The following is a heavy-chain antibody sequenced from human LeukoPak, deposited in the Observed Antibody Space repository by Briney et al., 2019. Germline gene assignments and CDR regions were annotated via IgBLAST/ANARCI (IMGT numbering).Heavy chain of an antibody. CDR1: GYTFTDYA. V-gene: IGHV1-8*03. Sequence: ASVKVSCKASGYTFTDYAITWVRQAPGQGLEWMGWMNPNSGNTGYAQKFQGRVTITRNTSISTAYMELSSLRSEDTAVYYCARVPPYCGGDCYLRYWGQGTLVTVSS. J-gene: IGHJ4*02. CDR2: MNPNSGNT. D-gene: IGHD2-21*01. CDR3: ARVPPYCGGDCYLRY.